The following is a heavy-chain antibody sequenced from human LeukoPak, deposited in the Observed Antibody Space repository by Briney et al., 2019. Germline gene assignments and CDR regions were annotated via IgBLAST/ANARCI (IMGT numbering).Heavy chain of an antibody. Sequence: GGSLRLSCAASGFTFSSYAMHWVRQAPGKGLEYVSGISGNGGSTYYANSVKGRFTISRDNSKNTLYLQMGSLRTEDMAVYYCASDFWSAWSQGTLVTVSS. J-gene: IGHJ5*02. CDR3: ASDFWSA. V-gene: IGHV3-64*01. D-gene: IGHD3-3*01. CDR2: ISGNGGST. CDR1: GFTFSSYA.